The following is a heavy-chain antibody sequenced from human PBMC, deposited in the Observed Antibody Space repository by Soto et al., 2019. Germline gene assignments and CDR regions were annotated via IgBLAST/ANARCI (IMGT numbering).Heavy chain of an antibody. Sequence: QVQLQESGPGLVKPSETLSLTCTVSGGSISSYYWSWIRQPPGKGLEWIGYIYSSGSTNYNPSLQRRVTISVDTSKNQFSLKLSSVTAADTAVYYCARRYGGNFDYWGQGTLVTVSS. CDR1: GGSISSYY. D-gene: IGHD3-16*01. V-gene: IGHV4-59*01. J-gene: IGHJ4*02. CDR2: IYSSGST. CDR3: ARRYGGNFDY.